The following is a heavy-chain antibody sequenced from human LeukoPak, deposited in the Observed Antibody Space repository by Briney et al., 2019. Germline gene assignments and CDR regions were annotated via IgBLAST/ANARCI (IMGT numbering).Heavy chain of an antibody. D-gene: IGHD2-2*01. CDR3: ARRYCSSASCLFDY. CDR1: GFTFNTYE. V-gene: IGHV3-48*03. Sequence: GGSRRLSRAATGFTFNTYEMSWVRQAPGKGLELVSCVSSSGNNMYHADSVKGRFTISRDNAKNSLYLQMNSLRAEDAAVYYCARRYCSSASCLFDYWGQGTLVTVSS. J-gene: IGHJ4*02. CDR2: VSSSGNNM.